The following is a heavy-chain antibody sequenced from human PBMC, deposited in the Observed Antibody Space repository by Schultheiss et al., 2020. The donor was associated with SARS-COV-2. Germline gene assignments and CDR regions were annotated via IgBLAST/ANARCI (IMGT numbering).Heavy chain of an antibody. CDR2: INHSGST. Sequence: SETLSLTCAVYGGSFSGYHWSWIRQPPGKGLEWIGEINHSGSTNYNPSLKSRVTISVDTSKNQFSLKLSSVTAADTAVYYCARQYYYGSGTFDYWGQGTLVTVSS. V-gene: IGHV4-34*01. CDR3: ARQYYYGSGTFDY. CDR1: GGSFSGYH. D-gene: IGHD3-10*01. J-gene: IGHJ4*02.